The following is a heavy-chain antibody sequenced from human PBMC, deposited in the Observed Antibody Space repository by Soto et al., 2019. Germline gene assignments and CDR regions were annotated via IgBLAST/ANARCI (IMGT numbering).Heavy chain of an antibody. Sequence: QITLKESGPTLVQPTQTLTLTCSFSGFSLTTGGMGVGWIRQPPGKALEWLALIYWDDDKGYSPSLKSRLTSTKDTSKNQVVLTMTKMDPVDTATYYCARIYCAGGNCYRRGGFYYGMDVWGQGTTVTVSS. CDR2: IYWDDDK. CDR3: ARIYCAGGNCYRRGGFYYGMDV. V-gene: IGHV2-5*02. CDR1: GFSLTTGGMG. J-gene: IGHJ6*02. D-gene: IGHD2-8*02.